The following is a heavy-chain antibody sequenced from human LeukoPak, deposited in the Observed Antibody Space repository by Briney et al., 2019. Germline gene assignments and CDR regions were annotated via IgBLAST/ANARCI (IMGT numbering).Heavy chain of an antibody. V-gene: IGHV5-51*01. Sequence: GESLKISCKGSGYNFSNYWIAWVRQMPGKGLEWMGIIYPGDSDTRYSPSFQGQVTISADKSISTAYLQWGSLKASDTAMYYCAREGRSSSPMDYWGQGTLVTVSS. J-gene: IGHJ4*02. CDR2: IYPGDSDT. CDR1: GYNFSNYW. D-gene: IGHD6-6*01. CDR3: AREGRSSSPMDY.